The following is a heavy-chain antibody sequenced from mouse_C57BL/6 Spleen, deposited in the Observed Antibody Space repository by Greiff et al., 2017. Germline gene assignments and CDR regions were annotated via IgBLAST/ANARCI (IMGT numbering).Heavy chain of an antibody. CDR1: GYTFTDYY. CDR3: ARVRGDGYYDAMDY. D-gene: IGHD2-3*01. CDR2: INPYNGGT. Sequence: EVQLQQSGPVLVKPGASVKMSCKASGYTFTDYYMNWVKQSHGKSLEWIGVINPYNGGTSYNQKFKGKATLTVDKSSSTAYMELNSLTSEDSAVYYGARVRGDGYYDAMDYWGQGTSVTVSS. J-gene: IGHJ4*01. V-gene: IGHV1-19*01.